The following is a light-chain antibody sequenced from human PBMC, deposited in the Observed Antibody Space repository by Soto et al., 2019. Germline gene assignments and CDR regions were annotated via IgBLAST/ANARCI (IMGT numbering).Light chain of an antibody. CDR1: QRVTSSY. CDR3: QHYGGSLTWT. J-gene: IGKJ1*01. V-gene: IGKV3-20*01. CDR2: GAS. Sequence: IVLTQSPGTLSLSPGEGATLSCRASQRVTSSYLAWYQQKPGQAPRLLIYGASSRATGIPDRFSGGGSGTDFRLIISRLVPEDFAVYYCQHYGGSLTWTFGQGTKVEV.